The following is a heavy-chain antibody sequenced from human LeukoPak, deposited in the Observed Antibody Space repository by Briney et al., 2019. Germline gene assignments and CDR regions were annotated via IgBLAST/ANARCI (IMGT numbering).Heavy chain of an antibody. D-gene: IGHD3-22*01. CDR2: ICTSGGST. CDR1: GFTFSSYT. V-gene: IGHV3-23*01. J-gene: IGHJ4*02. Sequence: PGGSLRLSCAASGFTFSSYTMSCVRQAPGEGVEWVSGICTSGGSTSYADSVKGRFTTSRDNPRNTLYMQMNSLRAEDTAVYYCAIMHPYYDGSGYWVQWGQGTLVTVSS. CDR3: AIMHPYYDGSGYWVQ.